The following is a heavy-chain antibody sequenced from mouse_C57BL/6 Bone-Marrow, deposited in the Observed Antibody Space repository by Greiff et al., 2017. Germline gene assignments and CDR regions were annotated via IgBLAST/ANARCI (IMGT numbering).Heavy chain of an antibody. Sequence: QVQLQQSGAELVMPGASVKLSCKASGYTFTSYWMHWVKQRPGQGLEWIGEIDPSDSYTNYNQKFKGKSTLTVDKSSSTAYMPLSSLTSEDSAVYYCAREQLRLRDAMDYWGQGTSVTVSS. CDR2: IDPSDSYT. V-gene: IGHV1-69*01. D-gene: IGHD3-2*02. CDR3: AREQLRLRDAMDY. J-gene: IGHJ4*01. CDR1: GYTFTSYW.